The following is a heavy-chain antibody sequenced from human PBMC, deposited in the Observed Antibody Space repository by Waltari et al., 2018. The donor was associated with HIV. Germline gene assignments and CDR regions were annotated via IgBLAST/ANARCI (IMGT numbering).Heavy chain of an antibody. CDR2: TYSRSKWSN. V-gene: IGHV6-1*01. CDR3: ANAGREECLGPFYAP. CDR1: EGTVYSDRAA. J-gene: IGHJ5*02. D-gene: IGHD3-3*01. Sequence: QVQLQQSGPGLGKPWQTLSLTCAISEGTVYSDRAAWNWIRQSPSRGLEGLGRTYSRSKWSNPYAVPVNSRLTLTAHTSTHHFSLQLNSVTPEDSAVYYCANAGREECLGPFYAPWCPGTLVTVS.